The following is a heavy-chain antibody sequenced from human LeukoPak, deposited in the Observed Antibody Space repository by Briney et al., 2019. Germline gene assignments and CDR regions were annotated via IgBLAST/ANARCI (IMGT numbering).Heavy chain of an antibody. D-gene: IGHD3-10*02. J-gene: IGHJ6*04. CDR2: ISGSGGYI. Sequence: PGGTLRLSCAASGFTFSSYGMSWVRQAPGKGLEWVSTISGSGGYIYYADSVKGRFTISRDNAKNSLYLQMNSLRAEDTAVYYCAELGITMIGGVWGKGTAVTISS. CDR1: GFTFSSYG. V-gene: IGHV3-21*01. CDR3: AELGITMIGGV.